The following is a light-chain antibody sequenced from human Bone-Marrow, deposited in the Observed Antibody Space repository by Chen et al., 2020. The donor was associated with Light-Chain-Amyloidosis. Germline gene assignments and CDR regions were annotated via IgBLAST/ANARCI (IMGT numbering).Light chain of an antibody. CDR1: SSDVGGDNH. J-gene: IGLJ1*01. Sequence: QSALTQPASVSGSPGQSITISCTGTSSDVGGDNHVSWYQQHPDKAPKLMIYEVTNRPSWVPDSVSGSRAENTASLTISGLQTDGEADYFCSSYTITNTLVFGSGTRVTVL. CDR2: EVT. V-gene: IGLV2-14*01. CDR3: SSYTITNTLV.